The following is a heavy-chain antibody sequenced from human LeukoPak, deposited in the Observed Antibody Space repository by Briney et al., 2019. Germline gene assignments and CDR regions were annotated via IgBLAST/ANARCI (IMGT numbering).Heavy chain of an antibody. CDR3: GRAANTATGTPTLAIDY. CDR1: GFIFSDYY. CDR2: IESSSSYT. D-gene: IGHD6-13*01. Sequence: GGSLGLSCAASGFIFSDYYMSWIRQAPGKGLEWVSYIESSSSYTSYADSVKGRFTISRDNAKNSLYPQMNSLRAEDTAVYFCGRAANTATGTPTLAIDYWGQGTLVTVSS. V-gene: IGHV3-11*05. J-gene: IGHJ4*02.